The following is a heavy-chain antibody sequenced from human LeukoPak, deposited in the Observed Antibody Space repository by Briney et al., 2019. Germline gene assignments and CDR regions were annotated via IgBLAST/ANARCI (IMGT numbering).Heavy chain of an antibody. CDR1: GFTFDDYA. J-gene: IGHJ4*02. V-gene: IGHV3-9*01. CDR2: ISWNSGSI. CDR3: AKTRGYNWNDESPLDY. D-gene: IGHD1-1*01. Sequence: PGGSLRLSCAASGFTFDDYAMHWVRQAPGKGLEWVSGISWNSGSIGYADSVKGRFTISRDNAKNSLYLQMNSLRAEDTALYYCAKTRGYNWNDESPLDYWGQGTLVTVSS.